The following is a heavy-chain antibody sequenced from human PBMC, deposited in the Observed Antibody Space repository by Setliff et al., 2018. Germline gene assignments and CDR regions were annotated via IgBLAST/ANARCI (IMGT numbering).Heavy chain of an antibody. Sequence: ETLSLTCTVSGGSISSYYWSWIRQPPGKGLEWIGYIYYNGSTNYNPSLKSRVTISVDTSKNQFSLKLSSVTAADTAVYYCAKSGGYCSSTSCYSYYYYMDVWGKGTTVTVSS. CDR1: GGSISSYY. CDR2: IYYNGST. CDR3: AKSGGYCSSTSCYSYYYYMDV. J-gene: IGHJ6*03. V-gene: IGHV4-59*01. D-gene: IGHD2-2*02.